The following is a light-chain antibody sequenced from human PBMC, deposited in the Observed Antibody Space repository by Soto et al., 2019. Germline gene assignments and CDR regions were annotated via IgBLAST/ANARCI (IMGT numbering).Light chain of an antibody. CDR2: GAS. V-gene: IGKV3-20*01. J-gene: IGKJ1*01. Sequence: DIVLTQSPGTLSVSPGERSTLSFMSSQSVSSSYLAWYQQKPGQAPRLLIYGASSRATGIPDRFSGSGSGTDFTLTISRLEPEDFAVYYCQQYGSSPWTFGQGTKVDIK. CDR1: QSVSSSY. CDR3: QQYGSSPWT.